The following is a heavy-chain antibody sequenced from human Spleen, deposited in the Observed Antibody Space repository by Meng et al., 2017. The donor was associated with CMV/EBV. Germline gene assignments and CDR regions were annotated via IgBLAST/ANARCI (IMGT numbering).Heavy chain of an antibody. CDR2: IKQGENEK. V-gene: IGHV3-7*01. CDR3: ATDLRPLVPAANYYYYGLDV. CDR1: GFIFGSYW. D-gene: IGHD2-2*01. Sequence: GGSLRLSCEASGFIFGSYWMTWVRQVPGEGLEWVANIKQGENEKYYLDAVEGRFTISRDNRKNLVFLQMNSLRVEDTAVYYCATDLRPLVPAANYYYYGLDVWGQGTTVTVSS. J-gene: IGHJ6*02.